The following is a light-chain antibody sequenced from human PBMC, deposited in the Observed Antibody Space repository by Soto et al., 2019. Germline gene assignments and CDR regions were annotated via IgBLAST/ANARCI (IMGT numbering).Light chain of an antibody. CDR3: SSYTSSSTYV. CDR2: DAS. CDR1: SSDVGGYNY. Sequence: LTQPASVSGSPGQSITISCTGTSSDVGGYNYVSWYQQHPGKAPKLMIYDASNRPSGVSNRFSGSKSGNTASLTISGLQAEDEADYYCSSYTSSSTYVFGTGTKVTVL. V-gene: IGLV2-14*01. J-gene: IGLJ1*01.